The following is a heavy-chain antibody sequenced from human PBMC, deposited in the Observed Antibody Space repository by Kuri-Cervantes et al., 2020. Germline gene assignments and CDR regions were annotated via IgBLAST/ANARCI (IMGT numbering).Heavy chain of an antibody. D-gene: IGHD3-22*01. CDR1: GYTFTGYY. Sequence: ASVKVSCKASGYTFTGYYMHWVRQAPGQGLEWMGWINPNSGGTNYAQKFQGRVTITTDESTSTAYMELSSLRSEDTAVYYCARDLPLDSSNYYGIDYWGQGTLVTVSS. CDR3: ARDLPLDSSNYYGIDY. CDR2: INPNSGGT. J-gene: IGHJ4*02. V-gene: IGHV1-2*02.